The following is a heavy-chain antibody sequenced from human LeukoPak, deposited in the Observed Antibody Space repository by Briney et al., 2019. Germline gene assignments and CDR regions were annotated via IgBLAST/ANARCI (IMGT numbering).Heavy chain of an antibody. Sequence: GGSLRLSCAASGFTFSSYEMNWGRQAPGKGLEWVSHISSSGSTIYYADSVKGRFTISRDNAKNSLCLQMNSLRAEDTAVYYCAIRYCSVTRCHGGGFDYWGQGTLVTVSS. D-gene: IGHD2-2*01. CDR3: AIRYCSVTRCHGGGFDY. CDR1: GFTFSSYE. V-gene: IGHV3-48*03. CDR2: ISSSGSTI. J-gene: IGHJ4*02.